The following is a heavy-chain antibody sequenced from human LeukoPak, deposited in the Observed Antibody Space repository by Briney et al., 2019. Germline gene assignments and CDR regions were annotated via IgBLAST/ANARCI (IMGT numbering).Heavy chain of an antibody. CDR2: IIPIFGTA. V-gene: IGHV1-69*05. D-gene: IGHD6-19*01. CDR3: AREVSIAVAGYYFDY. CDR1: GGTFSSYA. Sequence: SVKVSCKASGGTFSSYAISWVRQAPGQGLEWMGGIIPIFGTANYAQKFQGRVTITTDESTSTAYLELSSLRSEDTAVYYCAREVSIAVAGYYFDYWGQGTLVTVSS. J-gene: IGHJ4*02.